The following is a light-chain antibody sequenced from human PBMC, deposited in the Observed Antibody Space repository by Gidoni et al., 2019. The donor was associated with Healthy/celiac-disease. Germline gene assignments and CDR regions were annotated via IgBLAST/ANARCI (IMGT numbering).Light chain of an antibody. CDR3: QQYNNWPPLT. CDR2: GAS. J-gene: IGKJ4*01. CDR1: QSVSSN. Sequence: EIVMTQSPATLSVSPGERATLACRASQSVSSNLAWYQQKPGQAPRFLIYGASTRATVIPARFSGSGSGTEFTLTISRLQSEDFAVYYCQQYNNWPPLTFGGGTKVEIK. V-gene: IGKV3-15*01.